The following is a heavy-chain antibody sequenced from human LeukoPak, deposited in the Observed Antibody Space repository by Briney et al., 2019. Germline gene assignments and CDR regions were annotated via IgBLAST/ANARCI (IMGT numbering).Heavy chain of an antibody. CDR3: VWNSEHYFDF. J-gene: IGHJ4*02. CDR1: GFTFTNAW. D-gene: IGHD1-7*01. Sequence: GSLRLSCAASGFTFTNAWRSWVRQAPGKGLEWVGRIKNKGEGETTDYAAPVKGRFTISRDDSENTLFLQMHSLETEDTALYYCVWNSEHYFDFWGQGSLVTVSS. CDR2: IKNKGEGETT. V-gene: IGHV3-15*01.